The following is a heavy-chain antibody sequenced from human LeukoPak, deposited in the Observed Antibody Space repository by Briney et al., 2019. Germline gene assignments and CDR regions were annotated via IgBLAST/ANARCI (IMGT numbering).Heavy chain of an antibody. V-gene: IGHV4-34*01. CDR2: INHSGST. D-gene: IGHD3-9*01. J-gene: IGHJ4*02. CDR3: ARGGDDILTGPTPLY. CDR1: GGSFSDYY. Sequence: SETLSLTCAVYGGSFSDYYWSWIRHPPGKGMEWIGEINHSGSTNYNPSLKSRVTISVDTSKNQFSLKLSSVTAADTAVYYCARGGDDILTGPTPLYWGQGTLVTVSS.